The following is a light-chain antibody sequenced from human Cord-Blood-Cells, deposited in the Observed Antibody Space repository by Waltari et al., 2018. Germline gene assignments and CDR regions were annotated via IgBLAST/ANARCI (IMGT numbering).Light chain of an antibody. V-gene: IGLV2-23*01. J-gene: IGLJ3*02. CDR1: SSDVGSYNL. CDR3: CSYAGSSTWV. Sequence: QSALTQPASVSGSPGQSITISCTGNSSDVGSYNLVSWYQQHPGKAPKLMIYEGSKRPSGFSNLFSGSKSGNTASLTISGLQAEDEADYYCCSYAGSSTWVFGGGTKLTVL. CDR2: EGS.